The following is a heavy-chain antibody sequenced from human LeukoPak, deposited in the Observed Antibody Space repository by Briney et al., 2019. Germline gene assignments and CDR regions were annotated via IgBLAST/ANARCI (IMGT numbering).Heavy chain of an antibody. J-gene: IGHJ4*02. CDR3: AGEVRARDDYNYGGSDY. CDR2: ISATGST. CDR1: GGSISSGSYY. D-gene: IGHD5-24*01. Sequence: KPSQTLSLTCTVSGGSISSGSYYWTWIRQPAGKGLEWIERISATGSTNYNPSLKSRVTISIDTSKNQFSLKLSSVTAADTAAYYCAGEVRARDDYNYGGSDYWGQGTLVTVSS. V-gene: IGHV4-61*02.